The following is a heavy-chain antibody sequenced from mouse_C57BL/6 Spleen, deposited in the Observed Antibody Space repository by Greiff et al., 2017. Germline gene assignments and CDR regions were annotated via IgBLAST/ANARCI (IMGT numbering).Heavy chain of an antibody. CDR1: GFSLTSYG. D-gene: IGHD2-3*01. CDR2: IWSDGST. J-gene: IGHJ4*01. CDR3: ARHHDGYYDYAMDY. Sequence: VHLVESGPGLVAPSQSLSITCTVSGFSLTSYGVHWVRQPPGKGLEWLVVIWSDGSTTYNSALKSRLSISKDNSKSQVFLKMNSLQTDDTAMYYCARHHDGYYDYAMDYWGQGTSVTVSS. V-gene: IGHV2-6-1*01.